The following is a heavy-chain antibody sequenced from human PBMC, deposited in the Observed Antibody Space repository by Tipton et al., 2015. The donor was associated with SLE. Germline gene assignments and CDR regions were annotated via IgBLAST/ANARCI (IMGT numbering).Heavy chain of an antibody. CDR2: INHSGST. Sequence: TLSLTCAVYGGSFSGYYCSWIRQPPGKGQEWNGEINHSGSTNYNPTLKSRVTISVETSKNQYSLKLSSVTAADTAVYYCERGELYWSFDLWGRGTLVTVSS. CDR3: ERGELYWSFDL. J-gene: IGHJ2*01. V-gene: IGHV4-34*01. D-gene: IGHD1-26*01. CDR1: GGSFSGYY.